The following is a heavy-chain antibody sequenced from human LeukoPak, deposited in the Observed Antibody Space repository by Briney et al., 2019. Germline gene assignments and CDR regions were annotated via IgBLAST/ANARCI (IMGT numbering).Heavy chain of an antibody. CDR3: ARGWNDRKAFDI. J-gene: IGHJ3*02. CDR2: INHSGST. Sequence: SETLSLTCAVYGGSFSGYYWSWIRQPPGKGLEWIGEINHSGSTNYNPSLKSRVTISVDTSKNQFSLKLSSVTAADTAVYYRARGWNDRKAFDIWGQGTMVTVSS. V-gene: IGHV4-34*01. CDR1: GGSFSGYY. D-gene: IGHD1-1*01.